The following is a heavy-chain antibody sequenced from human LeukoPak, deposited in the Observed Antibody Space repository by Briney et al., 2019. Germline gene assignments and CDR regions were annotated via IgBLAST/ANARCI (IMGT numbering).Heavy chain of an antibody. D-gene: IGHD6-13*01. V-gene: IGHV3-15*01. CDR2: IKSKTDGGPT. J-gene: IGHJ4*02. Sequence: GGSLRLSCAASGFTFNKAWMSWVRQAPGKGLEWIARIKSKTDGGPTDYAAPVKDRFTISRDDSKNTLYLQMNSLRADDTALYYCAKGALAAAGSGFDYWGQGTLVTVSS. CDR1: GFTFNKAW. CDR3: AKGALAAAGSGFDY.